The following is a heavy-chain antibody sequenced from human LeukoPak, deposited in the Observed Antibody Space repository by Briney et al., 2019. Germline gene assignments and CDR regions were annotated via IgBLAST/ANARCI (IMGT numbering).Heavy chain of an antibody. CDR3: ARNRDSSGYYSKRDAFDI. D-gene: IGHD3-22*01. CDR1: GDSISSYY. J-gene: IGHJ3*02. V-gene: IGHV4-59*01. Sequence: SETLSLTCTVSGDSISSYYWSWIRQPPGKGLEWIGYIYYSGSTNYNPSLKSRVTISVDTSKNQFSLKLSSVTAADTAVYYCARNRDSSGYYSKRDAFDIWGQGTMVTVSS. CDR2: IYYSGST.